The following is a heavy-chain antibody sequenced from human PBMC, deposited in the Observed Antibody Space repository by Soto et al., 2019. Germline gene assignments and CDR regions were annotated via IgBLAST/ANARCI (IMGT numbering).Heavy chain of an antibody. CDR1: GGSIIGSY. CDR2: VYYTGST. CDR3: ARSVAVPGAHIDY. D-gene: IGHD6-19*01. Sequence: PAETLSLTCSVSGGSIIGSYWICIRQSPGKGLEWLGYVYYTGSTNYSPSLRSRVSISVDTSKNEFSLRLSSVTAADTAVYFCARSVAVPGAHIDYWGQGTQVTVSS. J-gene: IGHJ4*02. V-gene: IGHV4-59*01.